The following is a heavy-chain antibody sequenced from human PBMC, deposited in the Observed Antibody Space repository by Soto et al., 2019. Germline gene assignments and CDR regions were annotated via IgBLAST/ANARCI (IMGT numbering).Heavy chain of an antibody. D-gene: IGHD1-26*01. V-gene: IGHV1-8*01. J-gene: IGHJ4*02. CDR2: MEPSTGRS. Sequence: ASVKVSCKASGYSFTSLDINWVRQTAGQGLEWMGWMEPSTGRSGYAQKFQGRVTMTRDTSINTAYMELTTLTSDDTAFYYCARGVSAGVDYWGQGTLVTVSS. CDR1: GYSFTSLD. CDR3: ARGVSAGVDY.